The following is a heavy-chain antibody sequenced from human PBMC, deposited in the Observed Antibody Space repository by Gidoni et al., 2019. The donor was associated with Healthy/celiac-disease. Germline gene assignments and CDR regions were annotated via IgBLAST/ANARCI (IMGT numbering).Heavy chain of an antibody. CDR2: IIPILGIA. Sequence: QVQLVQSCAEVKKPGSSVKVSRRASVGTFSSYAISWVRQAPGQGLEWMGRIIPILGIANYAQKFQGRVTITADKSTSTAYMELSSLRSEDTAVYYCAGKRWNSSSRGNYYGMDVWGQGTTVTVSS. J-gene: IGHJ6*02. V-gene: IGHV1-69*04. CDR3: AGKRWNSSSRGNYYGMDV. D-gene: IGHD6-6*01. CDR1: VGTFSSYA.